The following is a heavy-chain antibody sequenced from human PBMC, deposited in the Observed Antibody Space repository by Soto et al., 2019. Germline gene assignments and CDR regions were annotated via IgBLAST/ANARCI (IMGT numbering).Heavy chain of an antibody. Sequence: QVPLVQSGAEVKKPGASVYVSCKASGYTFTDYYVHWVRQAPGQGLEWMGWINPNVGGTNYARKFQGRVTMTRDTSISTVYMQLTRLRPDDTAIYYCARGGREFPRIPYDTWGQGTLVTVSS. V-gene: IGHV1-2*02. CDR1: GYTFTDYY. CDR3: ARGGREFPRIPYDT. D-gene: IGHD3-10*01. J-gene: IGHJ5*02. CDR2: INPNVGGT.